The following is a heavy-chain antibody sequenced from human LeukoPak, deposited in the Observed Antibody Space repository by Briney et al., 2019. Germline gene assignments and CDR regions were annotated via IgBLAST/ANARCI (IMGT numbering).Heavy chain of an antibody. CDR1: GGYISSYY. D-gene: IGHD5-12*01. CDR2: INRSGST. V-gene: IGHV4-34*01. Sequence: SETLSLTCTVSGGYISSYYWSWIRQPPGKGLEWIGEINRSGSTNYTQSLKSRDTMSVDTSKNQFSLKLSSGTAADTAVYYCARGARTPSGYGSRTAGRANWFDPWGQGTLVTVSS. J-gene: IGHJ5*02. CDR3: ARGARTPSGYGSRTAGRANWFDP.